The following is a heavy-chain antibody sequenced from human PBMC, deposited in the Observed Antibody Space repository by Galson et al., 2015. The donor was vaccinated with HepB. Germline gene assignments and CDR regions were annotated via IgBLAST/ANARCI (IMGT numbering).Heavy chain of an antibody. Sequence: SVKVSCKASGYTFTTYALHWVRQAPGQRLEWMGLINGGNGDTKYSQKFQGRVTITWDTSASTAYMELSRLRSEDTAVYYCARGGSGWYGYFDHWGQGTLVTVSS. J-gene: IGHJ4*02. V-gene: IGHV1-3*01. D-gene: IGHD6-19*01. CDR2: INGGNGDT. CDR1: GYTFTTYA. CDR3: ARGGSGWYGYFDH.